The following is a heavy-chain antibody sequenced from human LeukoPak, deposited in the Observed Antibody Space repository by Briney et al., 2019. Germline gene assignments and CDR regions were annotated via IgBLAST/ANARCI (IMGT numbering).Heavy chain of an antibody. V-gene: IGHV3-64*01. CDR2: ISSNGGST. Sequence: PGGSLRLSCAASGFTFSSYAMHWVRQAPGKGLEYVSAISSNGGSTYYANSVKGRFTISRDNSKNTLYLQMGSLRAEDMAVYYCARGSRNYYDSSGYYYDWGQGTLVTVSS. CDR1: GFTFSSYA. J-gene: IGHJ4*02. CDR3: ARGSRNYYDSSGYYYD. D-gene: IGHD3-22*01.